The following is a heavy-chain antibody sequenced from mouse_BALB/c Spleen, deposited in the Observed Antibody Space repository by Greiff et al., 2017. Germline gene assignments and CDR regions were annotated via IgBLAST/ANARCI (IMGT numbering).Heavy chain of an antibody. V-gene: IGHV5-6-5*01. J-gene: IGHJ4*01. D-gene: IGHD2-2*01. CDR2: ISSGGST. Sequence: DVKLVESGGGLVKPGGSLKLSCAASGFTFSSYAMSWVRQTPEKRLEWVASISSGGSTYYPDSVKGRFTISRDNARNILYLQMSSLRSEDTAMYYCARFGYGAMDYWGQGTSVTVSA. CDR3: ARFGYGAMDY. CDR1: GFTFSSYA.